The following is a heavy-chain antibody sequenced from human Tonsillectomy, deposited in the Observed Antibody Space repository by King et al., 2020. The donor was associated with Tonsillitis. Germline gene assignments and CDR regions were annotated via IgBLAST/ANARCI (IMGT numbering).Heavy chain of an antibody. CDR3: AKGKLGVRDAFDI. CDR1: GFTFDDYA. D-gene: IGHD3-10*01. V-gene: IGHV3-9*01. Sequence: VQLVESGGGLVQPGRSLRLSCAASGFTFDDYAMYWVRQAPGKGLEWVSGISWNSGTIGYADSVKGRFTISRDNVKNSLYLQMNSLRGEDTALYYCAKGKLGVRDAFDIWGQGTMVTVSS. J-gene: IGHJ3*02. CDR2: ISWNSGTI.